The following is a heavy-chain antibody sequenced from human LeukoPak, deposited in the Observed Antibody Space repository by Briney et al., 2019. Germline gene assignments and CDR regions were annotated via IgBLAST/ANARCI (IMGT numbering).Heavy chain of an antibody. CDR3: ARTSPTSHFDI. V-gene: IGHV3-74*01. CDR1: GFTFTTYW. D-gene: IGHD3-16*01. J-gene: IGHJ4*02. CDR2: INGDGSNS. Sequence: PGGSLRLSCVASGFTFTTYWMHWVRQAPGKGLVWVSRINGDGSNSNYADSVKGRFTISRDNARNTLYLQMNGLRAEDTALYYCARTSPTSHFDIWGQGTLVTVSS.